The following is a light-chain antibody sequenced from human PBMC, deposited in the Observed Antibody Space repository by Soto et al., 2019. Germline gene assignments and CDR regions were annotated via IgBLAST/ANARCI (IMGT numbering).Light chain of an antibody. J-gene: IGKJ1*01. CDR1: QSVSSSY. V-gene: IGKV3-20*01. Sequence: EIVLTQSPGTLSLSPGERATLSCRASQSVSSSYLAWYQQKPGQAPRLLIYGVFSRATGIPDRFSGSGSGTDFTLTISRLEPEDFAVYYCQQFSAFGQGTKVEIK. CDR3: QQFSA. CDR2: GVF.